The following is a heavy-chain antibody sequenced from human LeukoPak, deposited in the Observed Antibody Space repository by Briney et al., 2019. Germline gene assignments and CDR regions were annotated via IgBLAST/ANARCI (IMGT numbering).Heavy chain of an antibody. V-gene: IGHV4-39*01. CDR3: ARQDGGFDY. J-gene: IGHJ4*02. CDR1: GGSISSSSYY. CDR2: IYYSGST. D-gene: IGHD3-3*01. Sequence: SGTLSLTCTVSGGSISSSSYYWGWIRQPPGKGLEWFGSIYYSGSTYYNPSLKSRVTISVDTSKNQFSLKLSSVTAADTAVYYCARQDGGFDYWGQGTLVTVSS.